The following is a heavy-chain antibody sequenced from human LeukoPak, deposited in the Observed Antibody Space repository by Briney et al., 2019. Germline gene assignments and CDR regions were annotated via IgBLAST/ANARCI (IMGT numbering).Heavy chain of an antibody. J-gene: IGHJ5*02. Sequence: PSVKVSCKASGYTFTSYYMHWVRQAPGQGLEWIGLINPSRGSTSYAQKFQRRVTMTRDTSTTIVYMELSSLRSEDTAVYYCARDRIYYDSSGSPDNWFDPWGDRTLVTVSS. CDR1: GYTFTSYY. V-gene: IGHV1-46*01. CDR2: INPSRGST. D-gene: IGHD3-22*01. CDR3: ARDRIYYDSSGSPDNWFDP.